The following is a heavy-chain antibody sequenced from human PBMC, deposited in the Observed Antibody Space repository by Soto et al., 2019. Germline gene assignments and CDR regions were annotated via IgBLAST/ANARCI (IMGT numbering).Heavy chain of an antibody. CDR1: GVTFSSYA. CDR2: IIPIFGTA. V-gene: IGHV1-69*13. J-gene: IGHJ6*01. Sequence: SVKVSCKASGVTFSSYAISWVRQAPGQGLEWMGGIIPIFGTANYAQKFQGRVTITADESTSTAYMELSSLRSEDTAVYYCARDDTYYYDSSGYSGRNYYYYYGFDV. CDR3: ARDDTYYYDSSGYSGRNYYYYYGFDV. D-gene: IGHD3-22*01.